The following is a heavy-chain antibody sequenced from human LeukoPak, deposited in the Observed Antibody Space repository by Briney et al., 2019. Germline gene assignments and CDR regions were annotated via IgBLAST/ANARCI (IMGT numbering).Heavy chain of an antibody. CDR1: GGSISSGGYY. Sequence: SETLSLTCAVSGGSISSGGYYWSWIRQHPGKGLEWIGYIYYSGSTYYNPSLKSRVTISIDTSKNQFSLNLNSVTAADTALYSCARHYLGGNYPDYFNHWGQGTLVTVSS. CDR2: IYYSGST. V-gene: IGHV4-31*11. J-gene: IGHJ4*02. D-gene: IGHD1-26*01. CDR3: ARHYLGGNYPDYFNH.